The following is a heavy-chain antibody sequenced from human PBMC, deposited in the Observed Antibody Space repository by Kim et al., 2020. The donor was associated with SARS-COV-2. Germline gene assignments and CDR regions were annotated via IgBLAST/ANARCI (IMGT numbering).Heavy chain of an antibody. CDR3: ARDTGNYFDY. CDR1: GGSISSGVYF. D-gene: IGHD4-17*01. J-gene: IGHJ4*02. Sequence: SETLSLTCTVSGGSISSGVYFWSWIRQHPGKGLEWIGYTYSSGSTFYNPSLKSRVTISLDTSKNEFSLKLSSVTAADTAVYYCARDTGNYFDYWGQGTLVTVSS. CDR2: TYSSGST. V-gene: IGHV4-31*03.